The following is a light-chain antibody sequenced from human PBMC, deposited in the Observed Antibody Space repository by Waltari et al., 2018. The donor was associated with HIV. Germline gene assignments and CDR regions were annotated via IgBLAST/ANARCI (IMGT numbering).Light chain of an antibody. CDR2: DTN. CDR1: TGAVTSGHY. V-gene: IGLV7-46*01. J-gene: IGLJ2*01. Sequence: QAVLTQEPSLTVSPGGTVTLTCASSTGAVTSGHYPYWFQQKPGQAPRTLIYDTNKKHSWTPARFSGSLLGGKAALTLSGAQPEDEADYYCLLSYSGARVFGGGTKLTVL. CDR3: LLSYSGARV.